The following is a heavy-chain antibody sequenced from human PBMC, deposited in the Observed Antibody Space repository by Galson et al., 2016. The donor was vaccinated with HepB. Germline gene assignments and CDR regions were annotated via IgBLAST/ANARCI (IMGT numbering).Heavy chain of an antibody. CDR1: GFTFSSYS. CDR2: ISSSSGYI. CDR3: ARDRWAWGSGNSADFDS. Sequence: SLRLSCAASGFTFSSYSMKWVRQAPGEGLEWVPSISSSSGYINYADSVNGRFTISRDNAKNSLFLQMNSLRAEDTAVYYCARDRWAWGSGNSADFDSWGQGTLVTVSS. V-gene: IGHV3-21*01. J-gene: IGHJ4*02. D-gene: IGHD3-10*01.